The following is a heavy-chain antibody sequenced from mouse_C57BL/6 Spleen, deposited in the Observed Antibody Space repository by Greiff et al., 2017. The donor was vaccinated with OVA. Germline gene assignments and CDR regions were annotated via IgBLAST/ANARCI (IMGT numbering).Heavy chain of an antibody. J-gene: IGHJ4*01. CDR3: ARWEFYGNYDAMDY. V-gene: IGHV1-85*01. CDR1: GYTFTSYD. D-gene: IGHD2-1*01. CDR2: IYPRDGST. Sequence: VQLQQSGPELVKPGASVKLSCKASGYTFTSYDINWVKQRPGQGLEWIGWIYPRDGSTKYNEKFKGKATLTVDTSSSTAYMELHSLTSEDSAVYFCARWEFYGNYDAMDYWGQGTSVTVSS.